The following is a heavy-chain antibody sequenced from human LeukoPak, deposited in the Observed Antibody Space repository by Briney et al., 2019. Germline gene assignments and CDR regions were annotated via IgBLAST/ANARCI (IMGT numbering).Heavy chain of an antibody. V-gene: IGHV3-7*01. CDR2: IKQDGSEK. J-gene: IGHJ6*03. Sequence: GGSLRLSCAASGFTFSSYWMSWVRQAPGKGLEWVANIKQDGSEKYYVDSVKGRFTISRDNAKNSLYLQMSSLRAEDTAVYYCARDARITGTTIEGRYYYYYMDVWGKGTTVTVSS. CDR3: ARDARITGTTIEGRYYYYYMDV. D-gene: IGHD1-7*01. CDR1: GFTFSSYW.